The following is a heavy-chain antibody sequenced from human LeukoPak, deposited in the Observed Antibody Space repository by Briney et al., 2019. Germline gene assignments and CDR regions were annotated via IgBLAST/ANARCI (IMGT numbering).Heavy chain of an antibody. V-gene: IGHV4-4*02. D-gene: IGHD3-9*01. CDR3: GKTDIYLNPIDY. CDR1: GVSISTSEW. J-gene: IGHJ4*02. Sequence: TTDTLSLTCAVSGVSISTSEWWICVRQPPGQGLEWIGIIHRDRPTRYNPSLTSRVTMSMDYSNSQFSLDVRFVTAADTAIYYCGKTDIYLNPIDYWGAGSLVT. CDR2: IHRDRPT.